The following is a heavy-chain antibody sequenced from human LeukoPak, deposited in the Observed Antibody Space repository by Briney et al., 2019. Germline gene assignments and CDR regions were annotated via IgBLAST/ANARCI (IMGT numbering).Heavy chain of an antibody. D-gene: IGHD4-17*01. J-gene: IGHJ4*02. CDR2: IISSAGNI. Sequence: PGGSLRLSCTASGFTFRDYYMSWIRQAPGKGLEWISDIISSAGNISYTDSVKGRFTISRDNAKNSLYLQMNSLRAEDTAVYYCARGRSYGDYVDYFDYWGQGTLVTVSS. V-gene: IGHV3-11*04. CDR3: ARGRSYGDYVDYFDY. CDR1: GFTFRDYY.